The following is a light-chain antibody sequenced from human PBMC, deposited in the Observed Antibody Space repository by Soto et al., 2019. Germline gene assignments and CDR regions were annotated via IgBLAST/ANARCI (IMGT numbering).Light chain of an antibody. CDR3: CSYAATYTPL. Sequence: QSALTQPRSVSGSPGQSVTISCTGTSSDVGGYNFVSWYQHNPGKAPKLMIFDVSARPSGVPDRFSGSKSANTASLTISGLQAEDEADYYCCSYAATYTPLFGGGTKLTVL. J-gene: IGLJ2*01. CDR2: DVS. CDR1: SSDVGGYNF. V-gene: IGLV2-11*01.